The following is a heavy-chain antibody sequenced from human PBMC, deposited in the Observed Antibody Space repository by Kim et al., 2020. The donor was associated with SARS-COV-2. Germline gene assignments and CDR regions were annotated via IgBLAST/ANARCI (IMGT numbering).Heavy chain of an antibody. D-gene: IGHD6-13*01. Sequence: DSVKGRFTISRDNAKNSLYLQMNSLRAEDTAVYYCARGSIAAAGRFLFDYWGQGTLVTVSS. V-gene: IGHV3-7*03. CDR3: ARGSIAAAGRFLFDY. J-gene: IGHJ4*02.